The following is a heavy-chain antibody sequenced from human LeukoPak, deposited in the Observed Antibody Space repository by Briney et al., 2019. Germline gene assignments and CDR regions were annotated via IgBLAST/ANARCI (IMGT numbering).Heavy chain of an antibody. Sequence: ASVKVSCKASGYTFTGYYMHWVRQAPGQGLEWMGWINPSSGGTSYAQKFQGRVTMTRDTSISRAYMELTRLRSDDTAVYYCARAGLPRIAVAGFDYWGQGTLVTVSS. J-gene: IGHJ4*02. CDR2: INPSSGGT. D-gene: IGHD6-19*01. V-gene: IGHV1-2*02. CDR3: ARAGLPRIAVAGFDY. CDR1: GYTFTGYY.